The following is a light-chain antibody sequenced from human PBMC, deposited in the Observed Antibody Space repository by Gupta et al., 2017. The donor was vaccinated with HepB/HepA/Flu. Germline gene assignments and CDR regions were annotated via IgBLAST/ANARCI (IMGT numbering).Light chain of an antibody. CDR3: QQYGSSPCT. CDR1: QSVSNNY. J-gene: IGKJ5*01. CDR2: GAS. Sequence: EIVLTQSPGTLSLSPGERATLSCRASQSVSNNYLAWYQQKPGQAPRLLIYGASSRATGIPDRFSGRGSGTDFTLTISRLEPEDFAVYYCQQYGSSPCTFGQGTRLEIK. V-gene: IGKV3-20*01.